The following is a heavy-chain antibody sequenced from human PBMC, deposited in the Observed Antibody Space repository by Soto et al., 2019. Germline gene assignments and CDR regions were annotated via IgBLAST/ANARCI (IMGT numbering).Heavy chain of an antibody. J-gene: IGHJ4*02. D-gene: IGHD3-22*01. CDR2: FDPKNGER. CDR3: AVGHTRQSSGLIDY. CDR1: GYSLTKLS. V-gene: IGHV1-24*01. Sequence: GPPVKVSCKVSGYSLTKLSMHWVRQAPGKGLEWMGGFDPKNGERTYAQRLQGRVTMTEDTARDTAYMEMSGLRSEDTAVYYCAVGHTRQSSGLIDYWGQGTLVTVSS.